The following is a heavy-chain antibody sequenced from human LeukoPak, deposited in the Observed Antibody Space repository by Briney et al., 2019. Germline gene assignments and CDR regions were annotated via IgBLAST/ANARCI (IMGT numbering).Heavy chain of an antibody. CDR2: IRYDGSNK. D-gene: IGHD6-13*01. Sequence: GGTLRLSCAASGFTFSTYGMNWVRQAPGKGLEWVAFIRYDGSNKYYADSVKGRFTISRDNSKNTLYLQMNSLRAEDTAVYYCAKDPYSSSWNYFDYWGQGTLVAVSS. J-gene: IGHJ4*02. V-gene: IGHV3-30*02. CDR1: GFTFSTYG. CDR3: AKDPYSSSWNYFDY.